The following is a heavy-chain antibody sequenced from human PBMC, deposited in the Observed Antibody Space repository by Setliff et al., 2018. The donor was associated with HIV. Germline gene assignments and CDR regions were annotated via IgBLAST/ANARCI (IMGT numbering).Heavy chain of an antibody. V-gene: IGHV4-39*01. CDR1: GGSISSSSFY. CDR2: IYYRGST. D-gene: IGHD3-22*01. J-gene: IGHJ4*02. Sequence: PSETLSLTCTVSGGSISSSSFYWGWIRQPPGKGLEWIGSIYYRGSTYYNPSLKSRVTISVDTSKNQFSLRLNSVTAADTAVYYCARRRADYDSSGHYREDFDYWGQGILVTVSS. CDR3: ARRRADYDSSGHYREDFDY.